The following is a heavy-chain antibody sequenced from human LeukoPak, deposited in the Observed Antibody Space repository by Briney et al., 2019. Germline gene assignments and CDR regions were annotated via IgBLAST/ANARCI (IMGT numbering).Heavy chain of an antibody. D-gene: IGHD3-10*01. Sequence: PGGSLRLSCAASGFTFSNYALSWVRQAPGKGLEWVSTISGNGGSTYYTYYADSVKGRFTISRDNSKNTLFLQMNSLRPEDMAIYYCAKAGRGSTFYYYYRDVWGKGPVVTVSS. CDR2: ISGNGGST. CDR3: AKAGRGSTFYYYYRDV. CDR1: GFTFSNYA. V-gene: IGHV3-23*01. J-gene: IGHJ6*03.